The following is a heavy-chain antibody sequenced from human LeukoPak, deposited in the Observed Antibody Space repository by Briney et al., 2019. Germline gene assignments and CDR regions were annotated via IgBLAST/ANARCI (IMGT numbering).Heavy chain of an antibody. CDR2: ISGSGGST. Sequence: GGSLRLSCAASGFTFSSYAMSWVRQAPGKGLEWVSAISGSGGSTYYADSVKGRFTISRDNSKNTLYLQMNSLRAEDTAVYYCASFPPSYYYYGMDVWGQGTTVTVSS. CDR1: GFTFSSYA. V-gene: IGHV3-23*01. J-gene: IGHJ6*02. CDR3: ASFPPSYYYYGMDV.